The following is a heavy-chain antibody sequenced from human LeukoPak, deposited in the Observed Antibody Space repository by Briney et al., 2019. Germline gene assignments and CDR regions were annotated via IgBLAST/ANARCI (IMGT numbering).Heavy chain of an antibody. Sequence: ASVKVSCKASGGTFSSYAISWVRQAPGQGLEWMGGIIPIFGTANYAQKFQGRVTITADKSTSTAYMELSSLRSEDTAVYYCAREMEGMPNWFDPWGQGTLVTVSS. V-gene: IGHV1-69*06. D-gene: IGHD1-1*01. J-gene: IGHJ5*02. CDR3: AREMEGMPNWFDP. CDR2: IIPIFGTA. CDR1: GGTFSSYA.